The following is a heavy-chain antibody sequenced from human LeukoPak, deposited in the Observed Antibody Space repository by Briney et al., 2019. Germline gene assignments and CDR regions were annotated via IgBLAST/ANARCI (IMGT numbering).Heavy chain of an antibody. V-gene: IGHV3-30*18. CDR2: ISYDGSNK. D-gene: IGHD3-10*01. Sequence: PGRSLRLSCAASGFTFISYGMHWVRQAPGKGLEWVAVISYDGSNKYYADSVKGRFTISRDNSKNTLYLQMNSLRAEVTAVYYCAKDSGGGLQDWGQGTMVTVSS. CDR3: AKDSGGGLQD. J-gene: IGHJ4*02. CDR1: GFTFISYG.